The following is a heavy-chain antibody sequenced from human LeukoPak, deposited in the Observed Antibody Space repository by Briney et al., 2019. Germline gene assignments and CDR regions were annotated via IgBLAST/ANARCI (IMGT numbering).Heavy chain of an antibody. CDR3: ARGRDSNLHNYYYYGMDV. CDR1: GGTFSSYA. V-gene: IGHV1-69*13. D-gene: IGHD4-11*01. CDR2: IIPIFGTA. J-gene: IGHJ6*02. Sequence: SVKVSCKASGGTFSSYAISWVRQAPGQGLEWMGGIIPIFGTANYAQKFQGRVTISADESTSTAYMELSSLRSEDTAVYYCARGRDSNLHNYYYYGMDVWGQGTTVTVSS.